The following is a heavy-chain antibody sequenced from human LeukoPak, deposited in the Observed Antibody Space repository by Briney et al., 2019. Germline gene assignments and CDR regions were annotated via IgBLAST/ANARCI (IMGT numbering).Heavy chain of an antibody. CDR1: GGSISGYY. Sequence: SETLSLTCTVSGGSISGYYWSWIRQPPGKGLEWIEYIYYSGSTNYNPSLKSRVTISVDTSKNQFSLKLSSVTAADTAVYYCTRRPAAGTPPHGFDIWGQGTMVTVSS. CDR3: TRRPAAGTPPHGFDI. V-gene: IGHV4-59*08. CDR2: IYYSGST. D-gene: IGHD6-13*01. J-gene: IGHJ3*02.